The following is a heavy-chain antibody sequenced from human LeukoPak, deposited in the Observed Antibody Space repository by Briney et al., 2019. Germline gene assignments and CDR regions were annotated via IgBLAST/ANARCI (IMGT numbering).Heavy chain of an antibody. V-gene: IGHV4-30-4*01. J-gene: IGHJ4*02. CDR2: IYYSGST. CDR3: ARVRASNLRYFDWLSVEPFGY. Sequence: SETLSLTCTVSGGSISSGDYSWSWIRQPPGKGLEWIGYIYYSGSTYYNPSLKSRVTISVDTSKNQFSLKLSSVTAADTAVYYCARVRASNLRYFDWLSVEPFGYWGQGTLVTVSS. CDR1: GGSISSGDYS. D-gene: IGHD3-9*01.